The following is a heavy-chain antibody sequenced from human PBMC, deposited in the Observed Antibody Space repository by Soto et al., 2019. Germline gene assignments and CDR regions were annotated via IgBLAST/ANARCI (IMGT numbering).Heavy chain of an antibody. CDR3: ARVNAHSGFAEGLDYGDYSDHRYYYGMDV. CDR1: GGTFSSYA. D-gene: IGHD4-17*01. Sequence: QVQLVQSGAEVKKPGSSVKVSCKASGGTFSSYAISWVRQAPGQGLEWMGGIIPIFGTANYAQKFQGRVTITADESTSTAYMELSSLRSEDTAVYYCARVNAHSGFAEGLDYGDYSDHRYYYGMDVWGQGTTVTVSS. J-gene: IGHJ6*02. V-gene: IGHV1-69*12. CDR2: IIPIFGTA.